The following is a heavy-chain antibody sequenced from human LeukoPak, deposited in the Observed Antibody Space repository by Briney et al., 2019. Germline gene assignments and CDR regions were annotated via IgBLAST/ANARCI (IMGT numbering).Heavy chain of an antibody. CDR3: AVHDFYSGGYHFDY. CDR2: ISGYNGNT. V-gene: IGHV1-18*01. CDR1: GYTFTSYG. D-gene: IGHD3-3*01. J-gene: IGHJ4*02. Sequence: ASVKVSCEASGYTFTSYGISWLRQAPGQGLKWLGWISGYNGNTNYAQKFQGRVTMTTDTPTSTAYMDLRSLKSDDTAVYYCAVHDFYSGGYHFDYWGQGTLLTVSS.